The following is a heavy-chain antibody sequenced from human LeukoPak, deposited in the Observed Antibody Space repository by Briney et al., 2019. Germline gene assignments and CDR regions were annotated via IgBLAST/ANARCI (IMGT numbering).Heavy chain of an antibody. D-gene: IGHD2-2*02. CDR2: INPNSGGT. V-gene: IGHV1-2*02. CDR1: GYTFTGYY. Sequence: ASAKVSCKASGYTFTGYYMHWVRQAPGQGLEWMGWINPNSGGTNYAQKFQGRVTMTRDTSISTAYMELSRLRSDDTAVYYCASESGVPAAIRKGLYAFDIWGQGTMVTVSS. CDR3: ASESGVPAAIRKGLYAFDI. J-gene: IGHJ3*02.